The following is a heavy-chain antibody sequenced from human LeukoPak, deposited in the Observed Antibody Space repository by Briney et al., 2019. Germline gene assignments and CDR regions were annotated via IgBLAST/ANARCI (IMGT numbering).Heavy chain of an antibody. J-gene: IGHJ6*02. CDR2: IYYSGST. CDR1: GGSISSYY. CDR3: ARDRRYYDFWSGPSYYYYGMDV. V-gene: IGHV4-59*01. D-gene: IGHD3-3*01. Sequence: PSETLSLTCTVSGGSISSYYWSWIRQPPGKGLEWIGYIYYSGSTNYNPSLKSRVTISVDTSKNQFSLKLSSVSAADTAVYYCARDRRYYDFWSGPSYYYYGMDVWGQGTTVTVSS.